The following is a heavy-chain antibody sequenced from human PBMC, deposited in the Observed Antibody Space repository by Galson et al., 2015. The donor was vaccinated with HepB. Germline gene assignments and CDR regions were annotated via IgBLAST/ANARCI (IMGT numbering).Heavy chain of an antibody. CDR3: ARRDYYDSSGTREFDY. J-gene: IGHJ4*02. V-gene: IGHV5-51*03. CDR1: GYSFTSYW. Sequence: QSGAEVKKPGESLKISCKGSGYSFTSYWIGWVRQMPGKGLEWMGIIFPGDSDTRYSPSFQGQVTISADKSISTAYLQWSSLKASDTAMYYCARRDYYDSSGTREFDYWGQGTLVTVSS. CDR2: IFPGDSDT. D-gene: IGHD3-22*01.